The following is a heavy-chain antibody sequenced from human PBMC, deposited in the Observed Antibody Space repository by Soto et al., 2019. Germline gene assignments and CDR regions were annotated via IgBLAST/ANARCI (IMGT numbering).Heavy chain of an antibody. Sequence: GGSLRLSCAASGFTFSSYGMHWVRQAPGKGLEWVAVIWYDGSNKYYADSVKGRFTISRDNSKNTLYLQMNSLRAEDTAVYYCARDFRAAAGTTPASDYWGQGTLVTVSS. V-gene: IGHV3-33*01. CDR3: ARDFRAAAGTTPASDY. CDR2: IWYDGSNK. D-gene: IGHD6-13*01. J-gene: IGHJ4*02. CDR1: GFTFSSYG.